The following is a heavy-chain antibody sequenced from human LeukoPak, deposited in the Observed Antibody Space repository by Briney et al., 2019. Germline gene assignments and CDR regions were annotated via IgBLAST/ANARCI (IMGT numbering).Heavy chain of an antibody. CDR2: IIPIFGTA. D-gene: IGHD2-15*01. CDR3: ARSRLGYCSGGSCYSENFDY. Sequence: ASVKVSCKASGYTFTSYYMHWVRQAPGQGLEWMGGIIPIFGTANYAQKFQGRVTITADESTSTAYMELSSLRSEDTAVYYCARSRLGYCSGGSCYSENFDYWGQGTLVTVSS. V-gene: IGHV1-69*13. CDR1: GYTFTSYY. J-gene: IGHJ4*02.